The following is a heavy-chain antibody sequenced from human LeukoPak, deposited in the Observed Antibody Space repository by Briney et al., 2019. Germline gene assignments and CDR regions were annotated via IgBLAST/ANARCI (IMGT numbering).Heavy chain of an antibody. CDR1: GFTFSVYA. D-gene: IGHD6-6*01. Sequence: GGSLRLSCAASGFTFSVYAMHWVRQAPGKGLEWVAIISYDGSNKYYADSVKGRFTISRDNSKNTVYLQMNGLRADDTAVYYCTKDDVAAFATGYMDVWGKGTTVTVSS. CDR3: TKDDVAAFATGYMDV. CDR2: ISYDGSNK. V-gene: IGHV3-30*04. J-gene: IGHJ6*03.